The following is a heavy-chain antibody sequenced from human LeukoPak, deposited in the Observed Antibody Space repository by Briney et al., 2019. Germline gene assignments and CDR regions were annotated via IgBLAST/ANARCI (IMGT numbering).Heavy chain of an antibody. Sequence: GGSLRLSCAASGFSFSSYGMHWVRQAPGKGLEWVAFIRYDGGNKYHADSVKGRFTISRDNSKNTVYLQMNSLRAEDTAVYYCAKDPADYYDSSGYFDYWGQGTLVTVSS. CDR1: GFSFSSYG. V-gene: IGHV3-30*02. CDR3: AKDPADYYDSSGYFDY. D-gene: IGHD3-22*01. J-gene: IGHJ4*02. CDR2: IRYDGGNK.